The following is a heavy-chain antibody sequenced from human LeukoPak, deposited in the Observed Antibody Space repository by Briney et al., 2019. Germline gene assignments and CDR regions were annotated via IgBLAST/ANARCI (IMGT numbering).Heavy chain of an antibody. CDR1: GFTFSSYD. D-gene: IGHD2-2*01. J-gene: IGHJ4*02. Sequence: GGSLRLSCAASGFTFSSYDMHWVRQVTGKYLEWFSAIGTTGDTYYPGSVKGRFTISRENAKNSLYLQMNSLRAGDTAVYYCARIEPAAIDYWGQGTLVTVSS. CDR3: ARIEPAAIDY. CDR2: IGTTGDT. V-gene: IGHV3-13*01.